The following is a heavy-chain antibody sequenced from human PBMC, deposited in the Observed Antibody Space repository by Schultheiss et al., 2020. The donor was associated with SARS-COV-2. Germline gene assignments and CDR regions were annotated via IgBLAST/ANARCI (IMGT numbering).Heavy chain of an antibody. V-gene: IGHV3-30*18. CDR2: ISYDGSNK. CDR1: GFTFSSYA. D-gene: IGHD5-18*01. J-gene: IGHJ3*02. Sequence: GESLKISCAASGFTFSSYAMSWVRQAPGKGLEWVAVISYDGSNKYYADSVKGRFTISRDNSKNTLYLQMNSLRAEDTAVYYCAKETQGPRYSYGDAFDIWGQGTMVTVSS. CDR3: AKETQGPRYSYGDAFDI.